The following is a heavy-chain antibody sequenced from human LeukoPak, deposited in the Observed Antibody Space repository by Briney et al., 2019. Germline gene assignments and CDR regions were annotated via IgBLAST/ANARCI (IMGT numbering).Heavy chain of an antibody. V-gene: IGHV5-51*01. D-gene: IGHD6-13*01. Sequence: GASLKISCKGSGYSITNYWIGWVRHMPGKRLELMGIIYPGDSDTRYSPSFQGQVTISADKSTSTAYLQWNSLKASDTAMYYCARRGPAADWFDPWGQGTLVTVSS. CDR2: IYPGDSDT. J-gene: IGHJ5*02. CDR3: ARRGPAADWFDP. CDR1: GYSITNYW.